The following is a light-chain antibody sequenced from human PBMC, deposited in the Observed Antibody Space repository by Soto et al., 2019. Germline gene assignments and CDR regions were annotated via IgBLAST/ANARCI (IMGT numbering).Light chain of an antibody. CDR1: SSDVGGYNY. CDR2: EVS. J-gene: IGLJ1*01. V-gene: IGLV2-8*01. CDR3: SSYAGSNYV. Sequence: QSALTQPPSASGSPGQSVTLSCTGNSSDVGGYNYVSWYQQHPGKAPKLMIYEVSKRPSGVPDRFSGSKSGNTASLTVSGLQAEDEADYYCSSYAGSNYVFGTGTKVTVL.